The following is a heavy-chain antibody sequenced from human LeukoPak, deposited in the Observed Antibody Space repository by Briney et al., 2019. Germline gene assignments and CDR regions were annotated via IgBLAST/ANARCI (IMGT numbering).Heavy chain of an antibody. CDR1: GFTFSSYS. D-gene: IGHD3-16*01. CDR3: ARELFSSDYNWGSYYHQFDY. CDR2: ISSSSSTI. Sequence: GGSLRLSCAASGFTFSSYSMNWVRQAPGKGLEWVSYISSSSSTIYYADSVKGRFTISRDNAKNSLYLQMNSLRDEDTAVYYCARELFSSDYNWGSYYHQFDYWGQGTLVTVSS. V-gene: IGHV3-48*02. J-gene: IGHJ4*02.